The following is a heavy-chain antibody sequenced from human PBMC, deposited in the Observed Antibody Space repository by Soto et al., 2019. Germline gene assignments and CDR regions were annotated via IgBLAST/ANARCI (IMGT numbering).Heavy chain of an antibody. J-gene: IGHJ4*02. CDR3: ATSVGASGYEFY. Sequence: GGSLRLSCVASGFTFSSYSMNWVRQAPGQGLEWVSYISSSSNVIYYADSVKGRFTISRDNAKNSLYLQMNSLRDEDTAVYYCATSVGASGYEFYWGQGNLVTVSS. V-gene: IGHV3-48*02. D-gene: IGHD5-12*01. CDR2: ISSSSNVI. CDR1: GFTFSSYS.